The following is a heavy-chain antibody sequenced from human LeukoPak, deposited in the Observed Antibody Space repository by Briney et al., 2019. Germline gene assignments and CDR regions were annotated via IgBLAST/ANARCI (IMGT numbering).Heavy chain of an antibody. Sequence: GGSLRLSCAASGFPFSTYNMNWVRQAPGKGLEWVAYITISTTLIYYADSVKGRFTISRDNAKNSLYLQMNSLRAEDTAVYYCARDYSSSLDYWGQGTLVTVSS. CDR1: GFPFSTYN. CDR3: ARDYSSSLDY. V-gene: IGHV3-48*04. J-gene: IGHJ4*02. CDR2: ITISTTLI. D-gene: IGHD6-13*01.